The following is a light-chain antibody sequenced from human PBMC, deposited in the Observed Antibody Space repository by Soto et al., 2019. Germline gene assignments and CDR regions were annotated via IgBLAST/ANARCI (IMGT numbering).Light chain of an antibody. CDR2: GNS. Sequence: QSVLTQPPSVSGAPGQRVTISCTGSSSNIGAGYNVHWYQQLPGTAPKLLIYGNSNRPSRVPDRFSGSKSGTSASLAITGLQAEDEADYYCQSYDSRVRVVFGGVTKLTVL. CDR3: QSYDSRVRVV. V-gene: IGLV1-40*01. CDR1: SSNIGAGYN. J-gene: IGLJ2*01.